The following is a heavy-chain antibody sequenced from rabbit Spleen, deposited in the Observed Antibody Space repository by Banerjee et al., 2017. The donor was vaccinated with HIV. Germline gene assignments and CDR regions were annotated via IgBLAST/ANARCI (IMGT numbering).Heavy chain of an antibody. D-gene: IGHD8-1*01. CDR2: IAVGSGGFT. V-gene: IGHV1S45*01. CDR3: ARDTGTSFSSYGMDP. J-gene: IGHJ6*02. CDR1: GIDFSSYYY. Sequence: QQQLEESGGGLVKPGGTLTLTCKASGIDFSSYYYMCWVRQPPGKGLEWIACIAVGSGGFTYYANWAKGRFTISKTSSTTVTLHMTSLTAADTATYFCARDTGTSFSSYGMDPWGPGTLVTVS.